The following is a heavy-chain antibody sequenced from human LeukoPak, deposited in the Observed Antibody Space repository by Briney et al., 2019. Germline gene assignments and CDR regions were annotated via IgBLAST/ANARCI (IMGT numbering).Heavy chain of an antibody. V-gene: IGHV4-4*02. CDR2: IYHSGST. Sequence: PSGTLSLTCAVSGGSISSSNWRSWVRQPPGKGLEWIGEIYHSGSTNYNPSLKSRVTISVDKSKNQFSLKLSSVTAADTAVYYCARGKSGYDLGYFDYWGQGTLVTVSS. CDR1: GGSISSSNW. CDR3: ARGKSGYDLGYFDY. D-gene: IGHD5-12*01. J-gene: IGHJ4*02.